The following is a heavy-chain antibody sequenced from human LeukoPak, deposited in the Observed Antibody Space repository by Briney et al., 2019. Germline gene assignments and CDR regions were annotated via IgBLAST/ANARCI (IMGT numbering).Heavy chain of an antibody. J-gene: IGHJ4*02. Sequence: GASVKVSCKTSGYTFSNYGISWVRQAPGQGLEWMGWISTYNGNAKYAQKLQGRVTMTTDTSTSTAYMEVRSLRFDDTAVYYCARETTVTYDYRGQGTLVTVSS. D-gene: IGHD4-17*01. V-gene: IGHV1-18*01. CDR1: GYTFSNYG. CDR3: ARETTVTYDY. CDR2: ISTYNGNA.